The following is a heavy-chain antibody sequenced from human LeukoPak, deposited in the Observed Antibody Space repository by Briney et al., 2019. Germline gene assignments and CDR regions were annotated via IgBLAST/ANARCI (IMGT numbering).Heavy chain of an antibody. Sequence: PSETLSLTCTVSGGSISSSSYYWGWIRQPPGKGLEWIGSIYYSGSTYYNPSLKSRVTISVDTSKNQFSLKLSSVTAADTAVYYCARVLLWFGEYPFDPWGQGTLVTVSS. CDR3: ARVLLWFGEYPFDP. CDR1: GGSISSSSYY. V-gene: IGHV4-39*07. J-gene: IGHJ5*02. D-gene: IGHD3-10*01. CDR2: IYYSGST.